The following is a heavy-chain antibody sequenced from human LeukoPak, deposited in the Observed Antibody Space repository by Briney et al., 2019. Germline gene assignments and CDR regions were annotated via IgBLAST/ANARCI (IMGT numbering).Heavy chain of an antibody. D-gene: IGHD3-10*01. V-gene: IGHV1-18*04. CDR3: ARGTYGDS. CDR1: GCTFNSYG. CDR2: ISAYDGNT. J-gene: IGHJ4*02. Sequence: ASVKVSCKASGCTFNSYGISWVRQAPGQGLEWMGWISAYDGNTEYARKLQGRVTMTTDTSTSTAYMELRSLRSDDTAVYYCARGTYGDSWGQGTRVTVSS.